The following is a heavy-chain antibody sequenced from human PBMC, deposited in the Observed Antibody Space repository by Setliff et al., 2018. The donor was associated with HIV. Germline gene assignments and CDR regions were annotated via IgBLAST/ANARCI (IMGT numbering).Heavy chain of an antibody. V-gene: IGHV4-31*03. Sequence: SETLSLTCTVSGGSISSPGYYWSWIRQFPGKGLQWIGYIYYSGTTNNNPSLRSRVTISVDTSKNQFSLNLSSVTAADTAVYYCARANWGYPRPNYFDSWGQGTLVTVSS. J-gene: IGHJ4*02. CDR2: IYYSGTT. CDR1: GGSISSPGYY. CDR3: ARANWGYPRPNYFDS. D-gene: IGHD7-27*01.